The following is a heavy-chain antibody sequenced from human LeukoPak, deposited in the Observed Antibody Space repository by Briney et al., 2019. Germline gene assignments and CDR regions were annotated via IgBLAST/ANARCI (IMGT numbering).Heavy chain of an antibody. D-gene: IGHD5-18*01. Sequence: SVKVSCKASGGTFSSYAISWVRQAPGQGLEWMGGIIPIFGTANYAQKFQGRVTITTDESTSTAYMELSSLRSEDTAVYYCRQVGYSYGTEYYFDYWGQGTLVTASS. CDR2: IIPIFGTA. J-gene: IGHJ4*02. CDR3: RQVGYSYGTEYYFDY. CDR1: GGTFSSYA. V-gene: IGHV1-69*05.